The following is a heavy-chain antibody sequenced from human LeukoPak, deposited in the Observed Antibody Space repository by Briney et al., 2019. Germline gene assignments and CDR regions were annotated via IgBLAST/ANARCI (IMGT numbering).Heavy chain of an antibody. CDR2: IYSGGGT. CDR3: ARVIAAGGGYYYYGMDV. Sequence: PGGSLRLSCAASGFTVSSNCMSWVRQAPGKGLDWVSVIYSGGGTYYADSVKGRFTISRHNSENTLYLQMNSLRAEDTAVYYCARVIAAGGGYYYYGMDVWGQGTTVTVSS. V-gene: IGHV3-53*04. J-gene: IGHJ6*02. D-gene: IGHD6-13*01. CDR1: GFTVSSNC.